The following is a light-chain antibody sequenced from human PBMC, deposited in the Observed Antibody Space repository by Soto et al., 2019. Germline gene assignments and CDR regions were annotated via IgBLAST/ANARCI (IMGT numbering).Light chain of an antibody. Sequence: DIQMPQSPSTLSASVVDRATIPCLASRSISSWLASYQQKPGKAPKLLIYAAASLQSGVPSRFSGSGSGTDFTLTISSLQPEDFATYYCQQSYSTPLRTFGGGTKVDI. CDR3: QQSYSTPLRT. V-gene: IGKV1-39*01. CDR2: AAA. CDR1: RSISSW. J-gene: IGKJ4*01.